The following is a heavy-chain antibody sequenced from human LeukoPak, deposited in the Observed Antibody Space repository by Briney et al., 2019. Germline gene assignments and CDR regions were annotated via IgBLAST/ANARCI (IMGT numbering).Heavy chain of an antibody. Sequence: SETLSLTCAVYGGSFSGYYWSWIRQPPGKGLEWIGEINHSGSTNYNPSLKSRVTISVDTSKNQFSLELSSVTAADTAVYYCARGSIAVAMFDPWGQGTLVTVSS. CDR3: ARGSIAVAMFDP. V-gene: IGHV4-34*01. J-gene: IGHJ5*02. D-gene: IGHD6-19*01. CDR1: GGSFSGYY. CDR2: INHSGST.